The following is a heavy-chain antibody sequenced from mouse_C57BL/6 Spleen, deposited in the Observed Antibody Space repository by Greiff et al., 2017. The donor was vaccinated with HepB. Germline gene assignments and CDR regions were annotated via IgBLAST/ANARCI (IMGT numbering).Heavy chain of an antibody. Sequence: QVKLQQPGTELVKPGASVKLSCKASGYTFTSYWMNWVKQRPGQGLEWIGNINPSNGGTNYNEKFKSKATLTVDKSSSTAYMQLSSLTSEDSAVYYCARYCDYDGGFDYWGQGTTLTVSS. D-gene: IGHD2-4*01. J-gene: IGHJ2*01. CDR3: ARYCDYDGGFDY. V-gene: IGHV1-53*01. CDR1: GYTFTSYW. CDR2: INPSNGGT.